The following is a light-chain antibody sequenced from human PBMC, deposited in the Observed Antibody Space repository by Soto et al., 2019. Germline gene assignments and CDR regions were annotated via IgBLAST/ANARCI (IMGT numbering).Light chain of an antibody. V-gene: IGKV1-39*01. CDR3: QQSYTTPRT. J-gene: IGKJ1*01. Sequence: DIQMTQSPSSLSASVGDRVTITCRASQSISTYLNWYQQTPGKAPKLLIYAASSLQSGVPSRFSGSGSGTDFTLTISRLQPEDVATYYCQQSYTTPRTFGQGTKVEIK. CDR1: QSISTY. CDR2: AAS.